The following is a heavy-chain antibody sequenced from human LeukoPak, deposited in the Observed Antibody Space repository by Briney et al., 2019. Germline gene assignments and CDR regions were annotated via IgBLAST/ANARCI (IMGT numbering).Heavy chain of an antibody. CDR2: IKTKSEGGTT. D-gene: IGHD3-10*01. V-gene: IGHV3-15*01. CDR1: GFTFSNAG. J-gene: IGHJ6*03. Sequence: GGSLRLSCTASGFTFSNAGMNWVRQAPGKGLEWVGRIKTKSEGGTTDYAAPGKGRFTIAREEKKNSLFLQMDSLKSDDTAMYYCTTEFKELGSFFYFYYMDVWGTGTTVTISS. CDR3: TTEFKELGSFFYFYYMDV.